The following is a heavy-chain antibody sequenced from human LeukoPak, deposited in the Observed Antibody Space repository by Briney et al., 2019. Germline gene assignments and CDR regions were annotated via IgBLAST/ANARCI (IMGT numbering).Heavy chain of an antibody. D-gene: IGHD3-3*01. Sequence: SETLSLTCTVSGDSIRSNNYYWGWIRQPPGKGLEWIGSIYDTGSTFYNPSLKSRVIISVDTSKNQFSLKLSSVTAADTAVYYCQSRFLEWLLDYWGQGTLVTVTS. V-gene: IGHV4-39*01. CDR3: QSRFLEWLLDY. CDR1: GDSIRSNNYY. J-gene: IGHJ4*02. CDR2: IYDTGST.